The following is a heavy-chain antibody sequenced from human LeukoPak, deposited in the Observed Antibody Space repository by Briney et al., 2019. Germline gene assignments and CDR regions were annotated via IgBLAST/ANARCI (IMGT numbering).Heavy chain of an antibody. J-gene: IGHJ6*02. CDR2: INWNGGST. CDR1: GFTFDDYG. Sequence: GGSLRLSCAASGFTFDDYGMSWARQAPGKGLEWVSGINWNGGSTGYADSVKDRFTISRDNAKNSLYLQMNSLRAEDTALYYCARDGDTAMVQQYYYYGMDVWGQGTTVTVSS. D-gene: IGHD5-18*01. CDR3: ARDGDTAMVQQYYYYGMDV. V-gene: IGHV3-20*04.